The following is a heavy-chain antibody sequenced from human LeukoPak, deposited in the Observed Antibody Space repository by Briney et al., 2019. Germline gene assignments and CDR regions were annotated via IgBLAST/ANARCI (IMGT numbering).Heavy chain of an antibody. D-gene: IGHD3-3*01. CDR3: ARCGRYYDFWSGYPHFDC. J-gene: IGHJ4*02. CDR1: GYSFTSYW. Sequence: GESLKSSCKGSGYSFTSYWIGWVRQMPGKGLEWMGIIYPGDSDTRYSPSFQGQVTISADKSISTAYLQWSSLKASDTAMYYCARCGRYYDFWSGYPHFDCWGQGTLVTVSS. CDR2: IYPGDSDT. V-gene: IGHV5-51*01.